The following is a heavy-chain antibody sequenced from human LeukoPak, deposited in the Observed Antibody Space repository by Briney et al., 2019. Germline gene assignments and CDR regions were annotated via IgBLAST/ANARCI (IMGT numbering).Heavy chain of an antibody. V-gene: IGHV3-7*01. J-gene: IGHJ4*02. D-gene: IGHD1-14*01. CDR1: GFIFSNYW. CDR3: ARAKVSDY. CDR2: IKQDGSEK. Sequence: GGSLRLSCAASGFIFSNYWMSWVRQAPGKGLEWVANIKQDGSEKFYVDSVKGRFTISRDNAKNSLYLQMNSLRAEDTAVYYCARAKVSDYWGQGTLVTVSS.